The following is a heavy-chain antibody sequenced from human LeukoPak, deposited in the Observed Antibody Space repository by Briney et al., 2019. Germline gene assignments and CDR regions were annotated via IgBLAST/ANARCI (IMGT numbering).Heavy chain of an antibody. CDR1: GFAFGSYS. CDR2: IWDSSRIT. CDR3: VRDSSFAFDY. J-gene: IGHJ4*02. D-gene: IGHD2/OR15-2a*01. V-gene: IGHV3-48*02. Sequence: PGGSLRLSCAASGFAFGSYSMNWVRQAPGKGLEWLSYIWDSSRITYQADSVKGRFTISRDNAKSSLYLQVNSLRDEDTAVYYCVRDSSFAFDYFGQGILVTVSS.